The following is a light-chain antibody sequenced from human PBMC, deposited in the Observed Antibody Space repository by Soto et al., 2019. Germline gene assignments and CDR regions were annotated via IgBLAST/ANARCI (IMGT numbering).Light chain of an antibody. CDR2: AAS. CDR1: QGISNY. Sequence: DIQMTQSPSSLSASVGDTVTITCRASQGISNYLAWYQQKPGQVPNLLIYAASTLQSGVPSRFSCSGSGTHFTLTISSLRHEDVATYYCQKYNNAPRTFGQGTKVEI. V-gene: IGKV1-27*01. CDR3: QKYNNAPRT. J-gene: IGKJ1*01.